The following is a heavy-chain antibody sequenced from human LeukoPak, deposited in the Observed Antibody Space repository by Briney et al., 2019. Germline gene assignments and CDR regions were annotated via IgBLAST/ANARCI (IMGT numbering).Heavy chain of an antibody. V-gene: IGHV3-30-3*01. CDR2: ISYDGSNK. J-gene: IGHJ4*02. Sequence: GGSLRLSCAASGFTFSSYAMHWVRQAPGKGLEWVAVISYDGSNKYYADSVKGRFTISRDNSKNTLYLQMNSLRAEDTAVYYCARDLGWAHFDYWGQGTLVTVSS. CDR1: GFTFSSYA. D-gene: IGHD6-19*01. CDR3: ARDLGWAHFDY.